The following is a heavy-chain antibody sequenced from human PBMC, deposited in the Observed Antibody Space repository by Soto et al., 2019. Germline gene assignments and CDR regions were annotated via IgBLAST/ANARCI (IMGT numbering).Heavy chain of an antibody. J-gene: IGHJ4*02. CDR2: IIPILGIA. CDR1: GGTFSSYT. CDR3: ARGSEIASHFDY. Sequence: SVKVSCKASGGTFSSYTISWVRQAPGQGLEWMGRIIPILGIANYAQKFQGRVTITADKSTSTAYMELSSLRSEDTAVYYCARGSEIASHFDYWGQGTLVTVSS. D-gene: IGHD3-3*02. V-gene: IGHV1-69*02.